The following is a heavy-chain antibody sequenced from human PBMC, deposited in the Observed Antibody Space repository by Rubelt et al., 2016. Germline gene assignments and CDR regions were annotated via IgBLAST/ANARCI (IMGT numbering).Heavy chain of an antibody. CDR1: GGSISSSSYY. J-gene: IGHJ4*02. CDR2: IYSIGRT. CDR3: ARGNSAEY. Sequence: QLQLQESGQGLVKPSETLSLTCTVSGGSISSSSYYWGWIRQPPGKRLRWIGSIYSIGRTYYKPSPKSRVTISVETSKNQFSRRLGSVTAADTAVYYCARGNSAEYWGQGTLVTVSS. V-gene: IGHV4-39*07. D-gene: IGHD4-23*01.